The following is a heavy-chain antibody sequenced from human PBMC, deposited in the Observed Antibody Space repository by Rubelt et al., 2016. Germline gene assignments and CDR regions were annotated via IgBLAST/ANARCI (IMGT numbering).Heavy chain of an antibody. Sequence: EVQLVESGGGLVQRGGSLRLSCAASGFTFSSNWMSWVRQAPGKGLEWVANITEDGSEKYYVDSVKDRFTHSRDNAKNALYLQMNSLRVEDTAGYYCAPGPPQDYWGQGTLVTVSS. CDR1: GFTFSSNW. CDR3: APGPPQDY. J-gene: IGHJ4*02. CDR2: ITEDGSEK. V-gene: IGHV3-7*03.